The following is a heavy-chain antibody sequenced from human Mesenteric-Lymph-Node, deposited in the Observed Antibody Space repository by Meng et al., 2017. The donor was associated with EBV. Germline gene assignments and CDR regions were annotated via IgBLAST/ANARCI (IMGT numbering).Heavy chain of an antibody. Sequence: VQLVQSRAEVKKPGASVTVSCKASGYTFTRYGISWVRQAPGQGLEWMGWINPSSGGTNYAQKFQGRVTMTRDTSISTAYIELNSLRSDDTAVYYCASPGYSYGLDYWGQGTLVTVSS. D-gene: IGHD5-18*01. CDR2: INPSSGGT. CDR1: GYTFTRYG. V-gene: IGHV1-2*02. CDR3: ASPGYSYGLDY. J-gene: IGHJ4*02.